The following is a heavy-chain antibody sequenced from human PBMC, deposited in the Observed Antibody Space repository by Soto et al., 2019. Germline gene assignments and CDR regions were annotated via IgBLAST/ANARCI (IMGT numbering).Heavy chain of an antibody. CDR1: GFSVSDNY. V-gene: IGHV3-66*01. CDR2: VYSGGKT. CDR3: ARVGTGTSTWTPFDY. J-gene: IGHJ4*02. Sequence: QLVESGGGLVHPGGSLRLSCAASGFSVSDNYMTWVRQAPGKGLEWVSIVYSGGKTYYADSVKGRFTISGDSSKNTLYLQMNSLRAEDTAVYYCARVGTGTSTWTPFDYWGQGTLVTVSS. D-gene: IGHD3-3*02.